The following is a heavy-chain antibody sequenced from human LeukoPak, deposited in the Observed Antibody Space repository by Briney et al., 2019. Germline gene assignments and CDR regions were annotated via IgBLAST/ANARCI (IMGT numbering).Heavy chain of an antibody. CDR1: GFTLSSYS. J-gene: IGHJ4*02. V-gene: IGHV3-21*01. CDR2: ISSSSSYI. Sequence: GGSLRLSCASSGFTLSSYSMNWVRQAPGKGLEWVSSISSSSSYIYYADSVKGRFTISRDNAKNSLYLQMNSLRAEDTAVYYCASVRGCYNYYYWGQGTLVTVSS. CDR3: ASVRGCYNYYY. D-gene: IGHD5-24*01.